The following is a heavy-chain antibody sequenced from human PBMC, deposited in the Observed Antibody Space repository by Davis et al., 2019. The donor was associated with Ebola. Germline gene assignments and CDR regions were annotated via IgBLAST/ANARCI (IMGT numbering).Heavy chain of an antibody. Sequence: PGESLPLLCSVCGHSLTSSWLGSVREIHGNGAELTGIIYPCDSDTRYIPSFQGQVTISADKSISTAYLQWSSLKASDTAMYYCARQVEGPTYYYDSSGPMGYFDYWGQGTLVTVSS. V-gene: IGHV5-51*01. J-gene: IGHJ4*02. D-gene: IGHD3-22*01. CDR3: ARQVEGPTYYYDSSGPMGYFDY. CDR2: IYPCDSDT. CDR1: GHSLTSSW.